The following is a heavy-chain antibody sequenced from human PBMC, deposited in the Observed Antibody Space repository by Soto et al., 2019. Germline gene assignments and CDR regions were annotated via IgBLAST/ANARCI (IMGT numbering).Heavy chain of an antibody. CDR1: GGSISSGDFY. CDR2: IYYSGST. J-gene: IGHJ3*02. D-gene: IGHD6-13*01. V-gene: IGHV4-31*03. CDR3: ARSISSARNAFDI. Sequence: QVQLQESGPGLVKPSQTLSLTCTVSGGSISSGDFYWSWLRQHPGKGLEWIGYIYYSGSTYYNPSLKSRVTISVDTSKNQFSLKLSSVTAADTAVYYCARSISSARNAFDIWGQGTMVTVSS.